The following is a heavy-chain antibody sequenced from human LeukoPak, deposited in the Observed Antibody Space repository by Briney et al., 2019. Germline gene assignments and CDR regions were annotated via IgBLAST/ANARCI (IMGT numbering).Heavy chain of an antibody. J-gene: IGHJ6*03. Sequence: SVKVSCKASGGSFITSSMSWVRQAPGQGLEWMGGIIPMFGGTPKYAQKFRGRVTITADKSTGTVYMNLISLRSEDTAVYYCARTTEAHSWQTRYYSYYMDVWGKGTTVTVSS. CDR3: ARTTEAHSWQTRYYSYYMDV. D-gene: IGHD6-13*01. V-gene: IGHV1-69*06. CDR1: GGSFITSS. CDR2: IIPMFGGTP.